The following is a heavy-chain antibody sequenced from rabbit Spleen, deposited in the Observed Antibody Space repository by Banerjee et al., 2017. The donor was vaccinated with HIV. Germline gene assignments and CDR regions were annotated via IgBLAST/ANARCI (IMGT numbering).Heavy chain of an antibody. CDR2: IAGDSSGFT. J-gene: IGHJ6*01. Sequence: QSLEESGGDLVKPGASLTLTCTASGFSFSSNEYMCWVRQAPGKGLEWISYIAGDSSGFTYSATWAKGRFTCSKTSSTTVTLQMTSLTVADTATYFCARDTGSSFSSYGMDLWGPGTLVTVS. CDR3: ARDTGSSFSSYGMDL. V-gene: IGHV1S40*01. D-gene: IGHD8-1*01. CDR1: GFSFSSNEY.